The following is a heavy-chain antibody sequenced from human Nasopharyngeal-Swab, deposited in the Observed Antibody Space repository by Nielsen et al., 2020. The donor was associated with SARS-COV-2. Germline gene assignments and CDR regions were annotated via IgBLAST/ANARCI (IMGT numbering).Heavy chain of an antibody. V-gene: IGHV4-39*07. CDR1: GGSISSSSYY. J-gene: IGHJ6*02. D-gene: IGHD6-13*01. CDR3: VGSSWYGDYYYYYGMDV. Sequence: GSLKLSCTVSGGSISSSSYYWGWIRQPPGKGLEWIGSIYYSGSTYYNPSLKSRVTISVDTSKNQFSLKLSSVTAADTAVYYCVGSSWYGDYYYYYGMDVWGQGTTVTVSS. CDR2: IYYSGST.